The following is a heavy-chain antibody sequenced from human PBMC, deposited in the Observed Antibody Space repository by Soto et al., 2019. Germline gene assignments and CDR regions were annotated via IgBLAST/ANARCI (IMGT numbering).Heavy chain of an antibody. V-gene: IGHV3-33*08. Sequence: GGSLRLSCAASGFTFSAYGIHWVRQAPAKGLEWVSVICGGGSNTYYADSVKGRFTISRDNSKNTLNLQMNSLRAEDTAVYYCASFLAARPMPQNDYWGQGTLVTVSS. CDR3: ASFLAARPMPQNDY. D-gene: IGHD6-6*01. CDR2: ICGGGSNT. J-gene: IGHJ4*02. CDR1: GFTFSAYG.